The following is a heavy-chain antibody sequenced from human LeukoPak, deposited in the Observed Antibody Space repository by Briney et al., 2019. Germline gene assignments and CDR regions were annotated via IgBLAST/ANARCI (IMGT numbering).Heavy chain of an antibody. V-gene: IGHV4-59*08. Sequence: SETLSLTCTVSGGSISTYYWTWIRQPPGKGLEWIGYIYYSGSTNYNASLKSRVTILVDMSKNQFSLKLSSVTAADTAVYYCARQARMITFGGVIAHPLDYWGQGTLVTVSS. CDR3: ARQARMITFGGVIAHPLDY. J-gene: IGHJ4*02. CDR2: IYYSGST. CDR1: GGSISTYY. D-gene: IGHD3-16*02.